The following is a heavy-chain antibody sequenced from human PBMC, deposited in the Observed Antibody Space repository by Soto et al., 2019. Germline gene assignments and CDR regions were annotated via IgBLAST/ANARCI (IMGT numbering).Heavy chain of an antibody. CDR1: GGSISSGGYY. CDR2: IYYSGST. D-gene: IGHD4-17*01. Sequence: SETLSLTCTVSGGSISSGGYYWSWIRQHPGKGLEWIGYIYYSGSTYYNPSLKSRVTISVDASKNQFSLKLSSVTAADTAVYYCARAGYGDPNYFDYWGQGTLVTVSS. V-gene: IGHV4-31*03. CDR3: ARAGYGDPNYFDY. J-gene: IGHJ4*02.